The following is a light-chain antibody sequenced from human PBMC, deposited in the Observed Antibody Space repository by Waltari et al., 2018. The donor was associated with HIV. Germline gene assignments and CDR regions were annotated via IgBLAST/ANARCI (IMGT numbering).Light chain of an antibody. CDR3: CSYAGSSTLL. CDR1: SNDVGSFTL. J-gene: IGLJ2*01. Sequence: HSALTHPASLSWSPGHSIPISFTGTSNDVGSFTLFSSYQHHPGKAPKLLIFEVTKRPSGVSNRFSASKSGNTASLTISGLQAEDEADYYCCSYAGSSTLLFGGGTKLSVL. V-gene: IGLV2-23*02. CDR2: EVT.